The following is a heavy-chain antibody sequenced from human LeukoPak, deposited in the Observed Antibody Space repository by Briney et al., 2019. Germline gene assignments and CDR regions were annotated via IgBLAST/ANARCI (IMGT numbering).Heavy chain of an antibody. CDR3: ARGAMSTFARFDS. CDR2: ISGSGGSP. Sequence: PGGSLRLSCAASGFTFSTYAMSWVRQAPGKGLEWVSTISGSGGSPYYEDSVKGRFTISRDRSQNTLYLQMNSLRAEDTAVYYCARGAMSTFARFDSWGQGTLVSVSS. J-gene: IGHJ4*02. D-gene: IGHD2/OR15-2a*01. V-gene: IGHV3-23*01. CDR1: GFTFSTYA.